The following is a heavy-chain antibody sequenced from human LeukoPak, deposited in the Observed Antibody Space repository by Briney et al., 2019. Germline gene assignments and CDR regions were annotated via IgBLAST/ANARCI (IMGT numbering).Heavy chain of an antibody. D-gene: IGHD2-2*02. CDR2: ISGSGGST. CDR1: GFTFSSYA. V-gene: IGHV3-23*01. J-gene: IGHJ4*02. CDR3: ARDVSDGCSSTSCYNGNGFDY. Sequence: PGGSLRLSCAASGFTFSSYAMSWVRQAPGKGLEWVSAISGSGGSTYYADSVKGRFTISRDNSKNTLYLQMNSLRAEDTAVYYCARDVSDGCSSTSCYNGNGFDYWGQGTLVTVSS.